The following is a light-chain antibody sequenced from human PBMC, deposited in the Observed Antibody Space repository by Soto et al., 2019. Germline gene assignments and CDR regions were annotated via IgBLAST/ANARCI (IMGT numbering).Light chain of an antibody. J-gene: IGKJ1*01. CDR3: QQYGSSHLT. CDR1: QSVSRDY. CDR2: GAS. Sequence: EIVLTQSPGTLSLSPGERATLSCRASQSVSRDYLAWYQQKPGQAPRFLIYGASSRATGIPDRFSGSGSGTDFTLAISRLEPEDFAVYFWQQYGSSHLTFGQGTKVEIK. V-gene: IGKV3-20*01.